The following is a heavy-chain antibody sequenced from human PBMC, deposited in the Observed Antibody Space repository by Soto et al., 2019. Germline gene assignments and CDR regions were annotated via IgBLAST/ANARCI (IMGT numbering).Heavy chain of an antibody. Sequence: PGGSLRLSCAASGFTFSSYGMHWVRQAPGKGLEWVAVISYDGSNKYYADSVKGRFTISRDNSKNTLYLQMNSLRAEDTAVYYCAKDDIAVATGGRFDYWGQGTLVTVSS. V-gene: IGHV3-30*18. J-gene: IGHJ4*02. D-gene: IGHD6-19*01. CDR3: AKDDIAVATGGRFDY. CDR1: GFTFSSYG. CDR2: ISYDGSNK.